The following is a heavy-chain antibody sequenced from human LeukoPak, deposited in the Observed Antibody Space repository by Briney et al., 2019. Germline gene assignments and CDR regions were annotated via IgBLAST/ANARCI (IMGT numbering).Heavy chain of an antibody. CDR3: AREEYGDYGFDY. Sequence: PGGSLSLSCSASAFTFSSYSMNWVRQAPGKGLEWVSSISSSSSYIYYADSVKGRFTISRDNAKNSLYLQINSLRAENTAVYYCAREEYGDYGFDYWGQGTLVTVSS. J-gene: IGHJ4*02. V-gene: IGHV3-21*01. CDR2: ISSSSSYI. CDR1: AFTFSSYS. D-gene: IGHD4-17*01.